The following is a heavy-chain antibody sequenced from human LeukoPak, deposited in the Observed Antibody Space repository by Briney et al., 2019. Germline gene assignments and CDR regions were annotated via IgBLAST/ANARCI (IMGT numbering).Heavy chain of an antibody. CDR3: ARDRSRGSYLYYMDV. Sequence: PSETLSLTCTVSGGSISSYYWSWIRQPPGKGLEWIGYIYYSGSTNYNPSLKSQVTISVDTSKNQFSLKLSSVTAADTAVYYCARDRSRGSYLYYMDVWGKGTTVTVSS. D-gene: IGHD1-26*01. V-gene: IGHV4-59*01. J-gene: IGHJ6*03. CDR2: IYYSGST. CDR1: GGSISSYY.